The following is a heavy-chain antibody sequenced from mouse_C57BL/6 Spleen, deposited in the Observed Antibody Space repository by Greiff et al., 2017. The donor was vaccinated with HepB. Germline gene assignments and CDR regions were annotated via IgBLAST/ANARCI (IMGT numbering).Heavy chain of an antibody. CDR3: AMGGGGYDEDWYFDV. V-gene: IGHV5-17*01. Sequence: EVQGVESGGGLVKPGGSLKLSCAASGFTFSDYGMHWVRQAPEKGLEWVAYISSGSSTIYYADTVKGRFTISRDNAKNTLFLQMTSLRSEDTAMYYCAMGGGGYDEDWYFDVWGTGTTVTVSS. J-gene: IGHJ1*03. CDR2: ISSGSSTI. D-gene: IGHD2-2*01. CDR1: GFTFSDYG.